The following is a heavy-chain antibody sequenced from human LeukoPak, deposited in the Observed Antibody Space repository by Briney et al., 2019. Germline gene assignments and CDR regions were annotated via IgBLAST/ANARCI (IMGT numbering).Heavy chain of an antibody. CDR1: GFTLSSYA. CDR2: ISVSGNT. CDR3: AKSRGYSYGEYYYYYYMDV. Sequence: GGSLRLSCAASGFTLSSYAMSWVRQGPGKGLEWVSAISVSGNTYHADSVKGQFTISRDSSKNTLYLQMNSLRAEDTAVYYCAKSRGYSYGEYYYYYYMDVWGKGTTVTVSS. D-gene: IGHD5-18*01. V-gene: IGHV3-23*01. J-gene: IGHJ6*03.